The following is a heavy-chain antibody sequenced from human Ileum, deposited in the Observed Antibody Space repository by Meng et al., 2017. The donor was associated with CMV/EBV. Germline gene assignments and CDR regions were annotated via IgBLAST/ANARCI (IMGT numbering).Heavy chain of an antibody. V-gene: IGHV3-48*04. CDR3: ARDRGCSSTSCYVYWYFDL. Sequence: GGSLRLSCAASGFPFNSHGMNWVRQAPGKGLEWVSYISVGSTVIYYADSVRGRFTISRDNAKNSLYLQMNSLRVEDTGVYYCARDRGCSSTSCYVYWYFDLWGRGTLVTVSS. D-gene: IGHD2-2*01. J-gene: IGHJ2*01. CDR2: ISVGSTVI. CDR1: GFPFNSHG.